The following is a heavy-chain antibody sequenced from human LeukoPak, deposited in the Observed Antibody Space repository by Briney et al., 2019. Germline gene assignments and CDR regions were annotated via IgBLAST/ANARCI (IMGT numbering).Heavy chain of an antibody. V-gene: IGHV3-30*02. CDR1: GFTFSSYG. CDR3: ARVLGYCSGGSCLSYYGMDV. D-gene: IGHD2-15*01. CDR2: IRYDGGNK. Sequence: GGSLRLSCAASGFTFSSYGMHWVRQAPGKGLEWVAFIRYDGGNKYYADSVKGRFTISRDNSKNTLYLQMNSLRAEDTAVYYCARVLGYCSGGSCLSYYGMDVWGQGTTVTVSS. J-gene: IGHJ6*02.